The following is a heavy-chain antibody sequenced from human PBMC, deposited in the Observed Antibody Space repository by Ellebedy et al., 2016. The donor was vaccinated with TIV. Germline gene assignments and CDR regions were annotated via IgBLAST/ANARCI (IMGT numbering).Heavy chain of an antibody. CDR3: AKDYGWLRPFDY. J-gene: IGHJ4*02. D-gene: IGHD5-12*01. CDR1: GFTFSNYW. Sequence: GESLKISXAASGFTFSNYWMHWVRQAPGKGLVWVSRINTDRSSTSYADSVKGRFTISRDNSKNTLYLQMNSLRAEDTAVYYCAKDYGWLRPFDYWGQGTLVTVSS. CDR2: INTDRSST. V-gene: IGHV3-74*01.